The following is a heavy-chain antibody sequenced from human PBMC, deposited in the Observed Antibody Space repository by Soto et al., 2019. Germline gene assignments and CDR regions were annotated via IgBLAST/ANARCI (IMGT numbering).Heavy chain of an antibody. D-gene: IGHD3-22*01. J-gene: IGHJ4*02. CDR2: FDPEDGET. Sequence: ASVKVSCKVSGYTLTELSMHWVRQAPGKGLEWMGGFDPEDGETIYAQKFQGRVTMTEDTSTDTAYMELSSLRSEDTAVYYCATRSRNYYDSSGYYATFDYWGKGPLVTVSS. CDR1: GYTLTELS. CDR3: ATRSRNYYDSSGYYATFDY. V-gene: IGHV1-24*01.